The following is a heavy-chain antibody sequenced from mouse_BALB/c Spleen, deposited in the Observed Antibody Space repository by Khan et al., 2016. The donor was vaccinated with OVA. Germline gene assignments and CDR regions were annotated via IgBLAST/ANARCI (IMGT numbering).Heavy chain of an antibody. CDR1: GYSITGGYS. D-gene: IGHD1-1*01. V-gene: IGHV3-1*02. CDR2: IHYSGNT. CDR3: ARSGTTIVAYWYFDV. J-gene: IGHJ1*01. Sequence: DVQLQESGPDLVKPSQSLSLTCTVTGYSITGGYSWHWIRQFPGNKLEWMGYIHYSGNTNYNPSLKSRISITRDTSKNQFFLQLNSVTTEDTATYYCARSGTTIVAYWYFDVWGAGTTVTVSS.